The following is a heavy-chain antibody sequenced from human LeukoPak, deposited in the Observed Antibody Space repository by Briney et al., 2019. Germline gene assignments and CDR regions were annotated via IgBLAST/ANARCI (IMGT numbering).Heavy chain of an antibody. J-gene: IGHJ5*02. CDR2: ITISGHTK. Sequence: PGGSLRLSCAASGFDLNTYEMNWVRQAPGQGLEWIADITISGHTKNYADSVKGRFTISRDNAGTSLYLQTNSLRVEDTGVYYCARGDPHADLWGQGTLVTVSS. CDR3: ARGDPHADL. CDR1: GFDLNTYE. V-gene: IGHV3-48*03.